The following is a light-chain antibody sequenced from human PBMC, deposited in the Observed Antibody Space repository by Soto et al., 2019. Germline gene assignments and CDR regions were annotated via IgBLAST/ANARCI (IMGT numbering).Light chain of an antibody. V-gene: IGKV3-20*01. J-gene: IGKJ2*01. Sequence: EIVLTQSPGTLSLSPGERATLSCRASRSLSSSYVVWLQQKPGQAPRLLTYAAARRATGIPDRFSGGVSATDYTLTISRLEPEDFAVYYCQQQGTFGQGTKLEIK. CDR3: QQQGT. CDR2: AAA. CDR1: RSLSSSY.